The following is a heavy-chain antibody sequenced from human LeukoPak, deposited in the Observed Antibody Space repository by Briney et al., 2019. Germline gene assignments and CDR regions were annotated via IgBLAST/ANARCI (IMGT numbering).Heavy chain of an antibody. CDR1: GSSISNGYY. CDR2: ISQSGNT. D-gene: IGHD3-16*01. Sequence: SETLSLTCSVSGSSISNGYYWGWIRQTPGRGLEWIGSISQSGNTYYNPSLKSRVTIFVDTSKNQFSLKLKSVTAADTAVYYCARVPPYPAASGFDPWGQGTLVTVSS. CDR3: ARVPPYPAASGFDP. J-gene: IGHJ5*02. V-gene: IGHV4-38-2*02.